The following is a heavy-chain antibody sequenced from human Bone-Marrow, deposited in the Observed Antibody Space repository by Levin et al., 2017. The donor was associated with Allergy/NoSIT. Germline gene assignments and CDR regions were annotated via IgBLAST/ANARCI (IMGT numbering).Heavy chain of an antibody. Sequence: SQTLSLTCTVSGGSISSYYWSWIRQPPGKGLEWIGYIYYSGSTNYNPSLKSRVTISVDTSKNQFSLKLSSVTAADTAVYYCARGSSSSEAIIHWGQGTLVTVSS. CDR2: IYYSGST. CDR1: GGSISSYY. CDR3: ARGSSSSEAIIH. J-gene: IGHJ4*02. D-gene: IGHD6-6*01. V-gene: IGHV4-59*01.